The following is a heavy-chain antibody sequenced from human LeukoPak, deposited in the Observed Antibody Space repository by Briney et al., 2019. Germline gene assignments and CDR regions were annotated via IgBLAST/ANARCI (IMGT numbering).Heavy chain of an antibody. V-gene: IGHV4-34*01. J-gene: IGHJ4*02. D-gene: IGHD6-19*01. CDR1: GGSFSGYY. CDR2: INHSGST. Sequence: SETLSLTCAVYGGSFSGYYWSWIRQPPGKGLEWIGEINHSGSTNYNPSLKSRVTISVDTSKNQFSLKLSSVTAADTAVYYCASSIAVAGTPNDYWGQGTLVTVSS. CDR3: ASSIAVAGTPNDY.